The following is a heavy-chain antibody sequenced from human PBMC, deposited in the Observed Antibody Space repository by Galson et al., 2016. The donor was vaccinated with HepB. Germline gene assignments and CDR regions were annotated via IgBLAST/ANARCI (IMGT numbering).Heavy chain of an antibody. J-gene: IGHJ4*02. CDR2: ITGSGGTT. V-gene: IGHV3-23*01. CDR3: GKHGGFDY. CDR1: GFSFSTSG. Sequence: SLRLSCAASGFSFSTSGMSWVRQTPGRGLEWVSGITGSGGTTHNADSVKGRFTISRDNSNNTLYLYMNSLRAGDTAVYYCGKHGGFDYWGQGALVTVAS. D-gene: IGHD3-16*01.